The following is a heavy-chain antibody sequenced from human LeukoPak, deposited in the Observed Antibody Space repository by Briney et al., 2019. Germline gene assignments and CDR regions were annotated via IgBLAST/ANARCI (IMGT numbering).Heavy chain of an antibody. V-gene: IGHV3-66*04. CDR2: IYSGGST. D-gene: IGHD2-15*01. Sequence: TGGSLRLSCAASGFTFSSYAMSWVRQAPGKGLEWVSLIYSGGSTYYADSVKGRFTISRDNSKNTLYLQMNSLRAEDTAVYYCARQAGITPNFDYWGQGTLVTVSS. J-gene: IGHJ4*02. CDR1: GFTFSSYA. CDR3: ARQAGITPNFDY.